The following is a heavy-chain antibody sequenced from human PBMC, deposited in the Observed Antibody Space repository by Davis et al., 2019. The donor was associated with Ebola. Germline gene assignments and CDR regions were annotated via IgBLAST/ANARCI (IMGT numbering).Heavy chain of an antibody. CDR3: ARVFMSSGWYLYGMDV. CDR2: ISWNSASI. CDR1: GFIFDDYS. D-gene: IGHD6-19*01. Sequence: SLKISCAASGFIFDDYSMHWVRQAPGKGLQWVAGISWNSASIDYADSVKGRFTVSRDNAKNTLYLQMNSLRAEDTAVYYCARVFMSSGWYLYGMDVWGQGTTVTVSS. V-gene: IGHV3-9*01. J-gene: IGHJ6*02.